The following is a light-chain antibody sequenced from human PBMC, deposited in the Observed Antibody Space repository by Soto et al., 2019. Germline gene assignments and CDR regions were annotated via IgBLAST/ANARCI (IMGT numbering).Light chain of an antibody. CDR3: QQYISHST. CDR1: QNIRGR. Sequence: DIQMTQSPSTLSASVGDRVTITCRASQNIRGRLAWYQQKSGKAPKLLIYDAATLESGVPSRFSGSGSGTEFTLTISSLQPDDFATYYCQQYISHSTFGGGTKVEIK. J-gene: IGKJ4*01. CDR2: DAA. V-gene: IGKV1-5*01.